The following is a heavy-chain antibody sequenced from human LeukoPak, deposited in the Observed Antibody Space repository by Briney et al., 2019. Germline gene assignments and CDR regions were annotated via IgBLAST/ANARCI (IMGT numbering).Heavy chain of an antibody. CDR1: GFTFSNYG. J-gene: IGHJ4*02. Sequence: GGSLRLSCAASGFTFSNYGMHWVRQAPGKGLGWVAFVRSDGGIKYYADPVEGRFTISRDNSKNTLHLQMNSLRAEDTAVYHCAKDLPAAYFDYWGQGTLVTVFS. V-gene: IGHV3-30*02. D-gene: IGHD2-2*01. CDR3: AKDLPAAYFDY. CDR2: VRSDGGIK.